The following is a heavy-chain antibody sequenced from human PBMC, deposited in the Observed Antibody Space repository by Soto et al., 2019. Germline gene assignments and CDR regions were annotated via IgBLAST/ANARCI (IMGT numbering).Heavy chain of an antibody. CDR1: GFTFTSYG. D-gene: IGHD3-16*02. V-gene: IGHV3-33*01. CDR3: ARDHRVFRGVIGHFALDV. Sequence: GESLKISCAASGFTFTSYGMHWVRQAPGKGLEWVAVVWFDGSNKYYADSVKGRFTISRDNSKDTLYLQMNSLRAEDTAVYYCARDHRVFRGVIGHFALDVWGRGTTVTVSS. J-gene: IGHJ6*02. CDR2: VWFDGSNK.